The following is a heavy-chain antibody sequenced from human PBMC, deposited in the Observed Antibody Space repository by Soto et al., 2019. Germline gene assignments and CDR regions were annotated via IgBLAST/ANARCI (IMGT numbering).Heavy chain of an antibody. Sequence: QVQLQESGPGLVKPSGTLSLTCAVSGGSIISSKWWSWVRQPPGQGLEWIGEIFHSGSTNYNPSLKRRVTISVDKSMNQLSLKLTSVTAADTAIYYCTSRPDGSGEFDHWGQGTLVTVSS. CDR1: GGSIISSKW. J-gene: IGHJ4*02. D-gene: IGHD3-10*01. CDR3: TSRPDGSGEFDH. V-gene: IGHV4-4*02. CDR2: IFHSGST.